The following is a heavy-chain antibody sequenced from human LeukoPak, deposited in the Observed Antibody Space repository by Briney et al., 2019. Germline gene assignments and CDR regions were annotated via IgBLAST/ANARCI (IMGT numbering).Heavy chain of an antibody. J-gene: IGHJ4*02. V-gene: IGHV3-23*01. Sequence: QPGGSLRLSCAASGFTFSSYEMNWVRQAPGKGLEWVSAISGSGGSTYYADSVKGRFTISRDNSKNTLYLQMNSLRAEDTAVYYCAKDHVVRGVIDYWGQGTLVTVSS. CDR1: GFTFSSYE. D-gene: IGHD3-10*01. CDR3: AKDHVVRGVIDY. CDR2: ISGSGGST.